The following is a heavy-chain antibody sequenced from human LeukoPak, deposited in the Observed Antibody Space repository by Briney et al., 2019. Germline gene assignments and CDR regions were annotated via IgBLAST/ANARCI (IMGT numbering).Heavy chain of an antibody. V-gene: IGHV4-59*01. CDR1: GGSISSYY. Sequence: SETLSLTCAVSGGSISSYYWSWIRQPPGKGLEWIGYIYYSGTTNYNPSLKSRVTISVDTSKNQFSLKLSSVTAADTAVYYCARGVYIAAAQYAYWGQRTLVTVSS. D-gene: IGHD6-13*01. CDR2: IYYSGTT. J-gene: IGHJ4*02. CDR3: ARGVYIAAAQYAY.